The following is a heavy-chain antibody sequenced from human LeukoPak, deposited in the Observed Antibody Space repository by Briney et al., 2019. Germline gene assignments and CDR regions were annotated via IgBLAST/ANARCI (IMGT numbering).Heavy chain of an antibody. J-gene: IGHJ6*03. V-gene: IGHV1-2*02. CDR3: ANLGYCSGGSCCYYYMDV. CDR2: INPNSGGT. CDR1: GYTFTGYY. D-gene: IGHD2-15*01. Sequence: ASVKVSCKASGYTFTGYYMHWVRQAPGQGLEWMGWINPNSGGTNYAQKFQGRVTMTRDTSISTAYMELSRLRSDDTAVYYCANLGYCSGGSCCYYYMDVWGKGTTVTVSS.